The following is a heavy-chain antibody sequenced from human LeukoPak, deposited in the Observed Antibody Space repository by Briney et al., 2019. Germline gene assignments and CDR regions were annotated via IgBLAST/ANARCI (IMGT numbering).Heavy chain of an antibody. V-gene: IGHV3-7*01. CDR3: ARIPAGIATRKGKLYYYYYYMDV. CDR2: IKQDGSEK. Sequence: RGSLRLSFAASGFTFSSYWMSWVRQAPGKGLEWVANIKQDGSEKYYVDSMKGRFTISRDNAKNSLYLQMNSLRAEDTAVYYCARIPAGIATRKGKLYYYYYYMDVWGKGTTVTVSS. D-gene: IGHD6-13*01. J-gene: IGHJ6*03. CDR1: GFTFSSYW.